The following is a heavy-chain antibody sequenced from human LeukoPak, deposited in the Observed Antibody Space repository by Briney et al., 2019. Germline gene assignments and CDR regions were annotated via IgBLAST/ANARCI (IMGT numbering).Heavy chain of an antibody. CDR1: GYSISSGYY. D-gene: IGHD1-1*01. CDR2: IYHSGST. Sequence: SETLSLTCTVSGYSISSGYYWGWIRQPPGKGLEWIGSIYHSGSTYYNPSLKSRVTISVDTSKNQFSLKLSSVTAADTAVYYCARWTNFHAFDIWGQGTLVTVSS. V-gene: IGHV4-38-2*02. J-gene: IGHJ3*02. CDR3: ARWTNFHAFDI.